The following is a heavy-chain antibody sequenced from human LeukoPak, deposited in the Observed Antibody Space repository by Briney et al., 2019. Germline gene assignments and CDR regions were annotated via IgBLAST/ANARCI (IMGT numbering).Heavy chain of an antibody. CDR3: ARGSRYDFWSGYTDY. V-gene: IGHV3-30-3*01. CDR2: ISYDGSNK. J-gene: IGHJ4*02. Sequence: GGSLRLSCAASGFTFSSYAVHWVRQAPGKGLEWVAVISYDGSNKYYADSVKGRFTISRDNSKNTLYLQMNSLRAEDTAVYYCARGSRYDFWSGYTDYWGQGTLVTVSS. D-gene: IGHD3-3*01. CDR1: GFTFSSYA.